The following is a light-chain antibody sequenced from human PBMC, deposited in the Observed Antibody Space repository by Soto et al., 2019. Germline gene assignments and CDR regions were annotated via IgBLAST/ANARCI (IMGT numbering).Light chain of an antibody. CDR3: QQANSLPVT. J-gene: IGKJ3*01. Sequence: DIQMTQSPSSVSASVGDRVTITCRASQGISNWLAWYQQKPVKAPSLLIHAASSLQSGVPSRFSGSGYGTDFTLTISSLQPEDFAPYFCQQANSLPVTFGPGTKVDIK. CDR1: QGISNW. V-gene: IGKV1-12*01. CDR2: AAS.